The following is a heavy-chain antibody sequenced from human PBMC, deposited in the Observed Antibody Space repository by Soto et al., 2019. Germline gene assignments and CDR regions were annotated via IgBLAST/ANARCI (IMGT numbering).Heavy chain of an antibody. CDR2: ISAYNGNT. D-gene: IGHD3-10*01. CDR1: GYTFTNFG. J-gene: IGHJ6*02. CDR3: ARASGSYQNYYYGMDV. Sequence: ASVKVSCKASGYTFTNFGISWVRQAPGQGLEWMGWISAYNGNTNYAQKLQGRVTMTTDTSTSTAYMELRSLRSDDTAVYYCARASGSYQNYYYGMDVRGQGTTVTVSS. V-gene: IGHV1-18*01.